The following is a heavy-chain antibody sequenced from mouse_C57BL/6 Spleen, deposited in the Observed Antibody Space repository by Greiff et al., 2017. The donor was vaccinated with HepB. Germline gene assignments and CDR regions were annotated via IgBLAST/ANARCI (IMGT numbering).Heavy chain of an antibody. J-gene: IGHJ2*01. Sequence: EVQLVESGGGLVKPGGSLKLSCAASGFTFSDYGMHWVRQAPEKGLEWVAYISSGSSTIYYADTVKGRFTISRDNAKNTLFLQMTSLRSEDTAMYYCARPRMTLNGDYFDYWGQGTTLTVSS. CDR1: GFTFSDYG. V-gene: IGHV5-17*01. CDR3: ARPRMTLNGDYFDY. CDR2: ISSGSSTI.